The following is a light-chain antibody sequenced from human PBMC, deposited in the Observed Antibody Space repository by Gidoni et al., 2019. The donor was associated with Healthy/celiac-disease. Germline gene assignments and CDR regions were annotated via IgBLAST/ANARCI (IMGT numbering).Light chain of an antibody. J-gene: IGLJ2*01. CDR3: CSYAGSYTLGVV. CDR1: SRDVGGYKY. CDR2: AVS. Sequence: QSALTQPRPVSGSPGRSVPISCTGTSRDVGGYKYVSWYQQHPGQAPTLMIYAVSKPPSEVPDRFSGSKSGNTAFLTISGLQAEDEADYYCCSYAGSYTLGVVFGGVTKLTV. V-gene: IGLV2-11*01.